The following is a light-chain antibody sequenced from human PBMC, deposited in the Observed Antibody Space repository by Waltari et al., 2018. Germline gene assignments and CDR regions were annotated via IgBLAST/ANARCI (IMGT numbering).Light chain of an antibody. Sequence: EIVLTQSPGTLSLSPGERATLSCRASQSGDSNYLAWHQQKPGQAPRLLIYGASNRTTGIPDRFSGSGSGTDFTLTISRLEPEDFAVYYFHQHDRSPESFGQGTKVEMK. CDR1: QSGDSNY. V-gene: IGKV3-20*01. CDR2: GAS. CDR3: HQHDRSPES. J-gene: IGKJ1*01.